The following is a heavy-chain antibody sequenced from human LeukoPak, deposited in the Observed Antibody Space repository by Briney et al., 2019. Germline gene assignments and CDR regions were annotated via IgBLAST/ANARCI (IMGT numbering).Heavy chain of an antibody. CDR1: GFTFSSYA. Sequence: SGGSLRLSCAAPGFTFSSYAMHWVRQAPGKGLEYVSAISSNGGSTYYANSVKGRFTISRDNSKNTLYLQMGSLRAEDMAVYYCARVGVRRNFDYWGQGTLVTVSS. CDR2: ISSNGGST. V-gene: IGHV3-64*01. CDR3: ARVGVRRNFDY. J-gene: IGHJ4*02. D-gene: IGHD3-10*01.